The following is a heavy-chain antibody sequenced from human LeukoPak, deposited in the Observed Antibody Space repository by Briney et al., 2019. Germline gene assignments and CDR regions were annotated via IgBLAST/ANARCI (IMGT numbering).Heavy chain of an antibody. D-gene: IGHD3-10*01. CDR1: GGSISSYY. Sequence: SETLSLTCTVSGGSISSYYWSWIRQPPEKGLEWIGYIYYSGSTNYNPSLKSRVTISVDTSKNQFSQKLSSVTAADTAVYYCARLHMVRGVIIPYYYGMDVWGQGTTVTVSS. CDR2: IYYSGST. CDR3: ARLHMVRGVIIPYYYGMDV. J-gene: IGHJ6*02. V-gene: IGHV4-59*01.